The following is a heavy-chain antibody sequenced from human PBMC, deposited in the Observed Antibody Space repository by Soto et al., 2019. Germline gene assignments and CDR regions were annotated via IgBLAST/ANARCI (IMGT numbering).Heavy chain of an antibody. V-gene: IGHV3-15*01. D-gene: IGHD3-22*01. J-gene: IGHJ4*01. CDR3: TTDSYITSIIVRFDY. Sequence: GGSLRLSCAASGFTFNYVWMSWVRQAPGKGLEWVARIKTETEGGTTDYGAPVEGRFTISRDDSKNMLYLEMNSLKTEDTAIYYCTTDSYITSIIVRFDYWGHGTLVTVSS. CDR2: IKTETEGGTT. CDR1: GFTFNYVW.